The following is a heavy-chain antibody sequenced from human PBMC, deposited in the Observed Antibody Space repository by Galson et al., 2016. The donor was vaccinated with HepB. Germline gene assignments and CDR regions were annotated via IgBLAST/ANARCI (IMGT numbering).Heavy chain of an antibody. D-gene: IGHD6-19*01. CDR3: ARRGRAVAGIGVWLDP. CDR2: ILYSGSA. J-gene: IGHJ5*02. Sequence: SETLSLTCTVSGGSISSSDYYWGWIRQPPGKGLDWIGNILYSGSAYYSPSLKSRVTISVDTSKNQFSLKLSSVTAADTAVYYCARRGRAVAGIGVWLDPWGRGTLVTVSS. CDR1: GGSISSSDYY. V-gene: IGHV4-39*01.